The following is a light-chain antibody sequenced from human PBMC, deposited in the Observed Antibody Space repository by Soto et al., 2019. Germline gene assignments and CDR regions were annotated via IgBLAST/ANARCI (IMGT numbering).Light chain of an antibody. CDR1: QGVTTN. Sequence: EILMTQSPATLSVSPVERVTLSCRAGQGVTTNFAWYQQKSGQSPRLLIYDVSSRATGVPSRFSGTGSETDFTLTISGLQSEDSAIYFCQQYNNWPFSFGPGTRLEI. CDR2: DVS. CDR3: QQYNNWPFS. J-gene: IGKJ5*01. V-gene: IGKV3-15*01.